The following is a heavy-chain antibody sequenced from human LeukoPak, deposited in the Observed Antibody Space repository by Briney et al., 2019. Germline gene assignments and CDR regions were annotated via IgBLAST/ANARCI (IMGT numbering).Heavy chain of an antibody. V-gene: IGHV3-74*01. D-gene: IGHD2-8*01. CDR2: INSDGSST. CDR1: GFTFSSYW. J-gene: IGHJ6*02. Sequence: GSLRLSCAASGFTFSSYWMHWVRPAPGKGLVWVSRINSDGSSTSYADSVKGRFTISRDNAKNTLYLQMNSLRAEDTAVYYCARSPPNYYYYGMDVWGQGTTVTVSS. CDR3: ARSPPNYYYYGMDV.